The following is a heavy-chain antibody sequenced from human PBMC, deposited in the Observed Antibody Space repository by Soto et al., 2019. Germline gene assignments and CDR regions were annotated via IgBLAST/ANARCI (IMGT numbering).Heavy chain of an antibody. D-gene: IGHD6-13*01. CDR3: ARQLGQYSSSWYAFDI. V-gene: IGHV5-51*01. CDR2: ISPDDSDI. CDR1: GYSFADYC. J-gene: IGHJ3*02. Sequence: GESLKISCDGSGYSFADYCIALVLQMPGKGLECMGIISPDDSDIRYSPSFRGQVTISADNSISTAYLQWSSLRASDTAIYYCARQLGQYSSSWYAFDIWGQGTMVTVSS.